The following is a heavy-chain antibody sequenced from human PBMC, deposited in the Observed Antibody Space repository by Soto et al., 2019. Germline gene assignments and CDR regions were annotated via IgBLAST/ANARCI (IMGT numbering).Heavy chain of an antibody. J-gene: IGHJ4*01. CDR3: AKEVGGLYTFGRPLGN. D-gene: IGHD1-26*01. Sequence: PGGSLRLSCAASGFTFSKFGMYWVRQAPGKGLEWVAVIWYDGSQKYYTDSVQGRFTISRDNSNNALYLQMNSLRAEDTAVYYCAKEVGGLYTFGRPLGNWGHGTLVTVSS. V-gene: IGHV3-33*06. CDR1: GFTFSKFG. CDR2: IWYDGSQK.